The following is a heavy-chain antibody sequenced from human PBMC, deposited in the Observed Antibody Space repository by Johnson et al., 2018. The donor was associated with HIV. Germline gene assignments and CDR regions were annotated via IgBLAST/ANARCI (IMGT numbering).Heavy chain of an antibody. CDR3: ALSGGAAAYDAFDI. V-gene: IGHV3-74*02. J-gene: IGHJ3*02. CDR2: INSDCSTT. Sequence: VQLVESGGGLVRPGGSLRLSCAASGFTFSSYWMHWVRQAPGKGLVWVSRINSDCSTTSYADSVKGRFTISRDNAKNTLYLQMNRLRAEDTAVYYCALSGGAAAYDAFDIWGQGTMVTVSS. CDR1: GFTFSSYW. D-gene: IGHD6-13*01.